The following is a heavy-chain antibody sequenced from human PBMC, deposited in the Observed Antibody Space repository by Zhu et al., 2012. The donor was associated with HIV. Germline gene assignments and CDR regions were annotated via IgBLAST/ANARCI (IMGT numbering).Heavy chain of an antibody. J-gene: IGHJ4*02. V-gene: IGHV3-74*01. D-gene: IGHD4-17*01. CDR3: ARDLYYGALD. CDR1: GFTSSSHW. CDR2: INSDRSGT. Sequence: EVQLVESGGGLVQPGGSLRLSCAASGFTSSSHWMHWVRQAPGKGLVWVSRINSDRSGTDYADSVKGRFTISRDNTKNTLYVQMNSLRAEDTAVYYCARDLYYGALDWGQGTLVTVSS.